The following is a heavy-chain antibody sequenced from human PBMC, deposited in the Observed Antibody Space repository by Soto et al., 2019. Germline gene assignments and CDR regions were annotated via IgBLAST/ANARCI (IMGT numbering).Heavy chain of an antibody. V-gene: IGHV3-23*01. Sequence: SGGSLRLSCAASGFTFSSYAMNWVRQAPGKGLEWVSAISGSGGSTYYADSVKGRFTISRDNSKNTLYLQMNSLRAEDTAVYYCANYGDYGFYYGMDVWGQGTTVTVSS. D-gene: IGHD4-17*01. CDR2: ISGSGGST. J-gene: IGHJ6*02. CDR1: GFTFSSYA. CDR3: ANYGDYGFYYGMDV.